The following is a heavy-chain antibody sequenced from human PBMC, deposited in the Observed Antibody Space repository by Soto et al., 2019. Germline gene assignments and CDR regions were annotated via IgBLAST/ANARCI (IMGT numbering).Heavy chain of an antibody. D-gene: IGHD2-15*01. Sequence: SLRLSCAASGFTFSSYSMNWVRQAPGKGLEWVSSISSSSSYIYYADSVKGRFTISRDNAKNSLYLQMNSLRAEDTAVYYCAREGDIVVYSSRVMDVWGQGTTVTVSS. CDR1: GFTFSSYS. CDR3: AREGDIVVYSSRVMDV. V-gene: IGHV3-21*01. J-gene: IGHJ6*02. CDR2: ISSSSSYI.